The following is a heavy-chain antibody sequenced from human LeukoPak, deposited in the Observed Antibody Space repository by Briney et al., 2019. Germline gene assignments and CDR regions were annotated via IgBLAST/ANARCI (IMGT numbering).Heavy chain of an antibody. CDR3: VRNNAMDV. CDR2: VNRDGSET. D-gene: IGHD2-8*01. CDR1: GFTLSNHW. V-gene: IGHV3-7*03. J-gene: IGHJ6*02. Sequence: GGSLRLSCAASGFTLSNHWMTWVRQVPGRGPEWVANVNRDGSETYYLDSVKGRFTISRDNAKNSLYLQMNSLRAEGTALYYCVRNNAMDVWGQGTTVIVSS.